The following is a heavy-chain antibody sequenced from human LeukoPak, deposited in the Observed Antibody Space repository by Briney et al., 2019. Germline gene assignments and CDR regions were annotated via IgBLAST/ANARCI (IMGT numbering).Heavy chain of an antibody. CDR3: ARDWSPEPGRDSFFDY. D-gene: IGHD3/OR15-3a*01. CDR1: GFTFSSYW. Sequence: PGGSLRLSCAASGFTFSSYWMHWVRQAPGKGLVWVSRINSDGSSTSYADSVKGRFTISRDNAKNTLYLQVNSLRAEDTAVYYCARDWSPEPGRDSFFDYWGQGTLVTVSS. CDR2: INSDGSST. J-gene: IGHJ4*02. V-gene: IGHV3-74*01.